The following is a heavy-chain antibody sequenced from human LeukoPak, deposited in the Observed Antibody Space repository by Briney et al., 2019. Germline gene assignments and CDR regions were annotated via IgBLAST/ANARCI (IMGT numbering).Heavy chain of an antibody. Sequence: PSETLSLTCSVSSGSISSNNYYWSWIRQHPGKGLEWIGYIYYSGSTYYNPSLKSRVTISVDTSKNQFSLKLSSVTAADTAVYYCARVVGATYVDYWGQGTLVTVSS. D-gene: IGHD1-26*01. J-gene: IGHJ4*02. CDR1: SGSISSNNYY. CDR2: IYYSGST. CDR3: ARVVGATYVDY. V-gene: IGHV4-31*03.